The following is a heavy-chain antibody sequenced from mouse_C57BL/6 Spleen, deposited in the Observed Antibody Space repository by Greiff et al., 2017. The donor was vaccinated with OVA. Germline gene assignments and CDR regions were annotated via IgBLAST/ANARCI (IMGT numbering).Heavy chain of an antibody. CDR1: GYTFPSYG. CDR2: IYPRSGNT. D-gene: IGHD2-5*01. J-gene: IGHJ2*01. V-gene: IGHV1-81*01. CDR3: AGYYSNFHFDY. Sequence: VQLQQSGAELARPGASVKLSCKASGYTFPSYGISWVKQRTGQGLEWIGEIYPRSGNTYYNEKFKGKATLTADKSSSTAYMELRSLTSEDSAVYFCAGYYSNFHFDYWGQGTTLTVSS.